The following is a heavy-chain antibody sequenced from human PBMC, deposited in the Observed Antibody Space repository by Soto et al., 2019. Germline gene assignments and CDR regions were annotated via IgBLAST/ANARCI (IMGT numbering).Heavy chain of an antibody. CDR1: GFSFSNAW. CDR2: IKSKTDGGTT. D-gene: IGHD2-8*01. Sequence: PGGSLRLSCAASGFSFSNAWMSWVRQAPGKGLEWVGRIKSKTDGGTTDYAAPVKGRFTISRDDSKNTLYLQMNSLKTEDTAVYYCTTDRLYDDPGAFDIWGQGTMVT. CDR3: TTDRLYDDPGAFDI. J-gene: IGHJ3*02. V-gene: IGHV3-15*01.